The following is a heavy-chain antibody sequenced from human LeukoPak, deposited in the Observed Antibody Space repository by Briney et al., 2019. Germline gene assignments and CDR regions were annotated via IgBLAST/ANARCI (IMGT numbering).Heavy chain of an antibody. V-gene: IGHV4-34*01. CDR3: AREDIPSSYDAFDI. CDR2: INHSGST. J-gene: IGHJ3*02. CDR1: GGSFSGYY. Sequence: PSETLSLTCAVYGGSFSGYYWSWIRQPPGKGLEWIGEINHSGSTNYNPSLKSRVTISVDTSKNQFSLKLSSVTAADTAVYYCAREDIPSSYDAFDIWGQGTMVTVSS.